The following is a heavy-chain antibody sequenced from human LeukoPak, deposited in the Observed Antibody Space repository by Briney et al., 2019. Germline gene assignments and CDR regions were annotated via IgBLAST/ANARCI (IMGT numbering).Heavy chain of an antibody. CDR2: ISSSGSTI. Sequence: PGGSLRLSCAASGFTFSSYEMNWARQAPGKGLEWVSYISSSGSTIYYADSVKGRFTISRDNAKNSLYLQMNSLRAEDTAVYYCARAYYYDTSGPALIDYWGQGSLVTVSS. D-gene: IGHD3-22*01. J-gene: IGHJ4*02. V-gene: IGHV3-48*03. CDR1: GFTFSSYE. CDR3: ARAYYYDTSGPALIDY.